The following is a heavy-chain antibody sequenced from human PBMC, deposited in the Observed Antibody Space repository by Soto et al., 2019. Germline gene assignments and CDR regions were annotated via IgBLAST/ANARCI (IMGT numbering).Heavy chain of an antibody. CDR2: IYYSGST. D-gene: IGHD6-19*01. Sequence: QLQLQESGPGLVKPSETLSLTCTVSGGSISSSSYYWGWIRQPPGKGLEWIGSIYYSGSTYYNPSLKSRVTXSXDTSKTQFSLKLRSVTAADTAVYSCARLAVAGNFDYWGQGTLVTVSS. J-gene: IGHJ4*02. CDR3: ARLAVAGNFDY. V-gene: IGHV4-39*01. CDR1: GGSISSSSYY.